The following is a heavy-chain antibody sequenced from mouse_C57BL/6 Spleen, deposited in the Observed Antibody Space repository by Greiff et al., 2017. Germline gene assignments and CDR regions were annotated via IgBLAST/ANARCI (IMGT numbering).Heavy chain of an antibody. CDR1: GYTFTSYW. D-gene: IGHD1-1*01. V-gene: IGHV1-64*01. CDR3: ARDYYGGAY. J-gene: IGHJ3*01. CDR2: IHPNSGST. Sequence: QVQLKESGAELVKPGASVKLSCKASGYTFTSYWMHWVKQRPGQGLEWIGMIHPNSGSTNYNEKFKSKATLTVDKSSSTAYMQLSSLTSEDSAVYYCARDYYGGAYWGQGTLVTVSA.